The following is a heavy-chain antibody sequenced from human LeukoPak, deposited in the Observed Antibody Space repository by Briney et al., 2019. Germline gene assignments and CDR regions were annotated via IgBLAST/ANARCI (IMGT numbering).Heavy chain of an antibody. CDR3: ARLSPKIDQFGPKREFDP. CDR1: GYTFTGYY. Sequence: ASVKVSCKASGYTFTGYYMHWVRQAPGQGLEWMGWINPNSGGTNYAQKFQGRVTMTRDTSISTAYMELSRLRSDDTAVYYCARLSPKIDQFGPKREFDPWGQGTLVTVSS. V-gene: IGHV1-2*02. J-gene: IGHJ5*02. D-gene: IGHD3-16*01. CDR2: INPNSGGT.